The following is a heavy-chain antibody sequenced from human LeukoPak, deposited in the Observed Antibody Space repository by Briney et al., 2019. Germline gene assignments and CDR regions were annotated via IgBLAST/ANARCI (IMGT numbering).Heavy chain of an antibody. D-gene: IGHD5-24*01. CDR2: IKKDGSEQ. CDR3: ARDLGWLQSDY. Sequence: PGGPLRLSCVACGFSFSVHWMNWFRHAPGSGLEWVATIKKDGSEQYYVDSMKGRLTISRDNAKNSVYLQIHNLRAEDTAVYYCARDLGWLQSDYWGQGTLVTVSS. V-gene: IGHV3-7*01. J-gene: IGHJ4*02. CDR1: GFSFSVHW.